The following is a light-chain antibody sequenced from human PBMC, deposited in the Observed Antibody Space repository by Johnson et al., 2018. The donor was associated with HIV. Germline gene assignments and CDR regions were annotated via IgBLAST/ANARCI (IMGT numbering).Light chain of an antibody. J-gene: IGLJ1*01. CDR2: ENN. CDR3: GTWDSSLSAGDV. V-gene: IGLV1-51*02. Sequence: QLVLTQPPSVSAAPGQKVTISCSGSSSNIGNNYVSWYQQLPGTAPKLLIYENNKRPSGIPDRFSGSKSGTSATLGITGLQTGDEADYYCGTWDSSLSAGDVYGTGTKVTVL. CDR1: SSNIGNNY.